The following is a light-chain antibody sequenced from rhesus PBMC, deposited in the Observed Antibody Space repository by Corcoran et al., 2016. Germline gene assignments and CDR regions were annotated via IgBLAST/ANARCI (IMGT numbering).Light chain of an antibody. CDR2: YAS. CDR1: QGISNY. Sequence: DIQMTQSPSSLSASVGDTVTFTCRASQGISNYLAWYQQQPGKAPKPLIYYASHLESGVPSRFSGSGSGKEFTLTISSLKPEEFGIYFCLQSSDWPRTFGQRTKVDIK. CDR3: LQSSDWPRT. V-gene: IGKV1S15*01. J-gene: IGKJ1*01.